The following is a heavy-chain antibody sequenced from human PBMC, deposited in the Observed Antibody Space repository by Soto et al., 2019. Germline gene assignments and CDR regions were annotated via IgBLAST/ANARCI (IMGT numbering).Heavy chain of an antibody. CDR3: SASVICTNGVCSNYYYYYMDV. D-gene: IGHD2-8*01. V-gene: IGHV1-24*01. Sequence: GASVKVSCKVSGYTLTELSIHWVRQAPGKGLEWMGGFDPEDGETIYAQKFQGRVTMTEDTSTDTAYMELSSLRSEDTAVYYCSASVICTNGVCSNYYYYYMDVWGKGTTVTVS. J-gene: IGHJ6*03. CDR2: FDPEDGET. CDR1: GYTLTELS.